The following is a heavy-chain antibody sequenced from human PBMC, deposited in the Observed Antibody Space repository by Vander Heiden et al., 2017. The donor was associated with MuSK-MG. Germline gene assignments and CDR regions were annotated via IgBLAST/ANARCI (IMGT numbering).Heavy chain of an antibody. CDR2: VGDSGAST. D-gene: IGHD1-26*01. Sequence: EVQLLESGGGLVQPGGSLRLSCAASGLPVTTYAMSRAAPAPGKGLGWVSAVGDSGASTYYADSVKGRFTISRDNSKNTVYLQMNSLRVEDTAVYYCAKDWWGSYYPVDYWGQGTLVTVSS. V-gene: IGHV3-23*01. CDR1: GLPVTTYA. CDR3: AKDWWGSYYPVDY. J-gene: IGHJ4*02.